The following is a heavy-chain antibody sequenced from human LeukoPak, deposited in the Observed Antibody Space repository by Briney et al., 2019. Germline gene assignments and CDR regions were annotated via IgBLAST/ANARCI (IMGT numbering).Heavy chain of an antibody. CDR3: AKELGGDIVVVPAAYDY. CDR2: ISYDGSNK. D-gene: IGHD2-2*01. Sequence: PGRSLRLSCAASGFTFSSYGMHRVRQAPGKGLEWVAVISYDGSNKYYADSVKGRFTISRDNSKNTLYLQMNSLRAENTAVYYCAKELGGDIVVVPAAYDYWGQGTLVTVSS. CDR1: GFTFSSYG. J-gene: IGHJ4*02. V-gene: IGHV3-30*18.